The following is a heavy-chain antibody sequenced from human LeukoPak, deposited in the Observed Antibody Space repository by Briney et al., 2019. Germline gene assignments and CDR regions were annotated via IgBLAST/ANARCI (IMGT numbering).Heavy chain of an antibody. CDR2: ISQRVST. CDR3: ARESYLDWFDP. D-gene: IGHD3-10*01. CDR1: GGSFTGYS. Sequence: SETLSLTCAVHGGSFTGYSWSWIRQPPGKGLEWIGEISQRVSTNYNPSLKSRVTISLDTSKNQFSLKINSVTAADSGIYHCARESYLDWFDPWSQGTLVTVSS. J-gene: IGHJ5*02. V-gene: IGHV4-34*01.